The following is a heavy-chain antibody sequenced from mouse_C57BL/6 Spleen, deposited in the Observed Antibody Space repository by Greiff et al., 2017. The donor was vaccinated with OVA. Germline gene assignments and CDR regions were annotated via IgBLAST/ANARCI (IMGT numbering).Heavy chain of an antibody. CDR2: IYPGSGNT. D-gene: IGHD2-2*01. CDR3: ARSSYYGYDGGFAY. J-gene: IGHJ3*01. Sequence: VQLQQSGAELVRPGASVKLSCKASGYTFTDYYINWVKQRPGQGLEWIARIYPGSGNTYYNEKFKGKATLTAEKSSSTAYMQLSSLTSEDSAVYFCARSSYYGYDGGFAYWGQGTLVTVSA. CDR1: GYTFTDYY. V-gene: IGHV1-76*01.